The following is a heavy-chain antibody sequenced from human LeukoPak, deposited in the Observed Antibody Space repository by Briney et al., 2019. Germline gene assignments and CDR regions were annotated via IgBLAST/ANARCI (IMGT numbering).Heavy chain of an antibody. CDR3: ARQQGDY. Sequence: SETLSLTCTVSGGSISSYYWSWIRQLPGKGLEWIGYIYYSGSTNYNPSLKSRVTMPVDTSKNQFSLKLSSVTAADTAVYYCARQQGDYWGQGTLVTVSS. V-gene: IGHV4-59*08. CDR1: GGSISSYY. J-gene: IGHJ4*02. CDR2: IYYSGST.